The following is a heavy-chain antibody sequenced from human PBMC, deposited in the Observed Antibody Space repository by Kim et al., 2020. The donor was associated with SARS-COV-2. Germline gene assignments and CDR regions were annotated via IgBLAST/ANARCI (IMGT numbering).Heavy chain of an antibody. CDR2: IKSKTDGGTT. Sequence: GGSLRLSCAASGFTFSNAWMSWVRLAPGKGLEWVGRIKSKTDGGTTDYAAPVKGRFTISRDDSKNTLYLQMNSLKTEDTAVYYCTVIEYSSSADYWGQGTLVTVSS. D-gene: IGHD6-6*01. J-gene: IGHJ4*02. V-gene: IGHV3-15*01. CDR1: GFTFSNAW. CDR3: TVIEYSSSADY.